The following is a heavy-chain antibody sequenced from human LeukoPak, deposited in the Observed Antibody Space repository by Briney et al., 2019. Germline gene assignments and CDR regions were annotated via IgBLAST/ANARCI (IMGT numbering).Heavy chain of an antibody. CDR2: INPNSGGT. Sequence: ASVKVSCKASGYTFIGYYMHWVRQAPGQGLEWMGWINPNSGGTNYAQKFQGRVTMTRDTSISTAYMELSRLRSDDTAVYYCARDEQQLVHGWFDPWGQGTLVTVSS. J-gene: IGHJ5*02. CDR1: GYTFIGYY. V-gene: IGHV1-2*02. D-gene: IGHD6-13*01. CDR3: ARDEQQLVHGWFDP.